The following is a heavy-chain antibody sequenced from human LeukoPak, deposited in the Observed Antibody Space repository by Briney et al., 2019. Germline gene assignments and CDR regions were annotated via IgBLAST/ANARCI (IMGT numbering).Heavy chain of an antibody. CDR3: AISVRHESSVYWEIRLDY. Sequence: ASVKVSCKASEYTFTNYAMHWVRQAPGQTLEWMGWINTDNGNTKYSQKFQGRVTLTRDTSASTAYMDLSSLRSEDTALYYCAISVRHESSVYWEIRLDYWGQGTLVTVSS. V-gene: IGHV1-3*04. CDR1: EYTFTNYA. J-gene: IGHJ4*02. D-gene: IGHD3-22*01. CDR2: INTDNGNT.